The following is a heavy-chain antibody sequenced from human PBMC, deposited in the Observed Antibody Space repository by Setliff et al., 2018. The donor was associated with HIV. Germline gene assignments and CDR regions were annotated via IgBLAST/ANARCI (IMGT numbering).Heavy chain of an antibody. Sequence: GGSLRLSCAASGFTFSGDSVNWVRQAPGKGLEWISYISFSTGSIYYADSVKGRFTISSDTAKNALYLQMNSLRAEDTAVYYCARLGRSGYNWNLYYYMDVWGKGTTVTVSS. CDR3: ARLGRSGYNWNLYYYMDV. CDR1: GFTFSGDS. J-gene: IGHJ6*03. D-gene: IGHD1-20*01. CDR2: ISFSTGSI. V-gene: IGHV3-48*01.